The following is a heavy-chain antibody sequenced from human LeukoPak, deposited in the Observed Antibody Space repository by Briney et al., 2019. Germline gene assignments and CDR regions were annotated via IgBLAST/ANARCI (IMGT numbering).Heavy chain of an antibody. J-gene: IGHJ4*02. D-gene: IGHD3-3*01. CDR2: IKQDGSEK. V-gene: IGHV3-7*01. CDR3: ASSYYDFWSGYSQSFDY. Sequence: GGSLRLSCAASGFTFSSYWMSWVRQAPGKGLEWVANIKQDGSEKFYVDSVKGRFTISRDNAKNSLYLQMNSLRAEDTAVYYCASSYYDFWSGYSQSFDYWGQGTLVTVSS. CDR1: GFTFSSYW.